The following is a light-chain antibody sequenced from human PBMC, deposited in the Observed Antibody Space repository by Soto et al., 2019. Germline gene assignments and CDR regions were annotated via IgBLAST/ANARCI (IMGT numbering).Light chain of an antibody. CDR1: NIGSKS. CDR2: YDS. CDR3: QVWDSSSDVV. V-gene: IGLV3-21*04. J-gene: IGLJ2*01. Sequence: SYELTQPPSVSVAPGKTARITCGGNNIGSKSVHWYQQKPGQAPVLVIYYDSDRPSGIPERFSGSNSGNTATLTISRVEAGDEADYYFQVWDSSSDVVFGGWTKLTVL.